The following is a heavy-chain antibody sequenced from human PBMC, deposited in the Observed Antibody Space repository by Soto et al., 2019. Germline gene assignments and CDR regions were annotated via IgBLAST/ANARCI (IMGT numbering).Heavy chain of an antibody. CDR2: ISVSGASA. Sequence: PVGSLRLSCAASRFIFSSYAMSWVRQAPGKGLEWVSAISVSGASAYYADSVKGRFAISRDNSKNTLYLQMNSLRAEDTAVYYCAKGPTIFGVVITFEYYYGMDVWGQGTTVTVSS. CDR1: RFIFSSYA. J-gene: IGHJ6*02. V-gene: IGHV3-23*01. D-gene: IGHD3-3*01. CDR3: AKGPTIFGVVITFEYYYGMDV.